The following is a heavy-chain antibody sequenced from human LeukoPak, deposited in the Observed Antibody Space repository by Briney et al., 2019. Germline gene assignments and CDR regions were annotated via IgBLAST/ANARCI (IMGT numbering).Heavy chain of an antibody. Sequence: PGGSLRLSCAASGFTFSNYAMSWVRQAPGKGLEWVSSISGSGGSTYYADSVKGRFTISRDNSKNTLYLQMNSLRAEDTAVHYCAKAQHTAMVRHGDYWGPGTLVTVSS. D-gene: IGHD5-18*01. J-gene: IGHJ4*02. V-gene: IGHV3-23*01. CDR1: GFTFSNYA. CDR3: AKAQHTAMVRHGDY. CDR2: ISGSGGST.